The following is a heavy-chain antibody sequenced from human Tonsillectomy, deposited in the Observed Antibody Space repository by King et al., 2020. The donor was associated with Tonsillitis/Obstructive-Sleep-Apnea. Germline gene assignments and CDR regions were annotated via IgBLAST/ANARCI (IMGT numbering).Heavy chain of an antibody. CDR1: GFTFRSYG. J-gene: IGHJ6*03. CDR2: IWYDGSNK. Sequence: VQLVQSGGGVVQPGRSLRLSCAASGFTFRSYGMHWGRQAPGKGLVWVAVIWYDGSNKYYADSVKGRFTISRDNSKNTLYLQMNSLRAEETAVYYCAREGDYSNYYYYMDVWGKGTTVTVSS. V-gene: IGHV3-33*01. D-gene: IGHD3-22*01. CDR3: AREGDYSNYYYYMDV.